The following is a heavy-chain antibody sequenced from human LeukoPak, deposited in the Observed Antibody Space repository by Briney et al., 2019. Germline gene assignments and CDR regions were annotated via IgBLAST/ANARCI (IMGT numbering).Heavy chain of an antibody. CDR3: ARGVAAAVPCYFDY. CDR2: IYSGGST. J-gene: IGHJ4*02. V-gene: IGHV3-53*01. Sequence: PGASLILSCAASGFTVSSNYMSWVRPAPGEGLEWVSVIYSGGSTYYADSVKGRFTISRDNSKNTLYLQMNSLRAEDTAVYYCARGVAAAVPCYFDYWGQGTLVTVSS. D-gene: IGHD6-13*01. CDR1: GFTVSSNY.